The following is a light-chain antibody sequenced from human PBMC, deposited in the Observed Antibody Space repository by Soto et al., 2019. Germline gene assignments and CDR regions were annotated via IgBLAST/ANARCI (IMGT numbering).Light chain of an antibody. CDR2: DVS. J-gene: IGLJ1*01. V-gene: IGLV2-14*01. CDR1: SSDVGGYNY. CDR3: SSYTSSSTLLYV. Sequence: QSALTQPASVSGSPGQSITISCTGTSSDVGGYNYVSWYQQHPGKAPKLMIYDVSNRPSGVSNRFSGSKSGNTASLTISGLQAEDEADYYCSSYTSSSTLLYVFGTGNKV.